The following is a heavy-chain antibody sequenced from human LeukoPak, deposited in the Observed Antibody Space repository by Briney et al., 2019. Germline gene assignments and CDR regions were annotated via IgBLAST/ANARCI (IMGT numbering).Heavy chain of an antibody. V-gene: IGHV3-7*03. Sequence: GGSLRLSCAASGFTFSNYWMTWFRQAPGKGLEWVANVKQDGSEQYYVDSVKGRFTISRDNAKNSLYLQMNSLRAEDTAVYYCARWTVAGRFFDYWGQGTLVTVSS. CDR3: ARWTVAGRFFDY. CDR2: VKQDGSEQ. J-gene: IGHJ4*02. CDR1: GFTFSNYW. D-gene: IGHD6-19*01.